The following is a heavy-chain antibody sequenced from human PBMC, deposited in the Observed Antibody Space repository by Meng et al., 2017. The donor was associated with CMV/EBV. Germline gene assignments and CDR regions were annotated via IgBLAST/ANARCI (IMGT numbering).Heavy chain of an antibody. V-gene: IGHV4-59*01. CDR1: GGSISSYY. Sequence: GSLRLSCTVSGGSISSYYWSGIRQPPGKGLEWIGYIYYSGSTNYNPSLKSRVTISVDTSKNQFSLKLSSVTAADTAVYYCARSAGTRYYYYGMDVWGQGTTVTVSS. D-gene: IGHD1-26*01. CDR2: IYYSGST. J-gene: IGHJ6*02. CDR3: ARSAGTRYYYYGMDV.